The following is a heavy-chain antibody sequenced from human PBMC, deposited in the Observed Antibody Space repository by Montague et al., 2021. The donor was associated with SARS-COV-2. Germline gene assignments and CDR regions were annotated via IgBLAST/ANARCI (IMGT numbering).Heavy chain of an antibody. CDR2: IYYSGST. Sequence: SETLSLTCTVSGGSISSSSYYWGWTRQPPGKGLEWIGSIYYSGSTYYNPSLKSRVTISVDTSKNQFSLKLSSVTAADTAVYYCARQMGQSSIFGVVIQYYCDYWGQGTLVTVSS. CDR3: ARQMGQSSIFGVVIQYYCDY. J-gene: IGHJ4*02. CDR1: GGSISSSSYY. V-gene: IGHV4-39*01. D-gene: IGHD3-3*01.